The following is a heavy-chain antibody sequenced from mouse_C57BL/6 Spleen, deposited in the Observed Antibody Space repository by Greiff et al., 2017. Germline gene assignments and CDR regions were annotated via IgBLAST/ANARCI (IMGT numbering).Heavy chain of an antibody. CDR2: IDPSDSYT. Sequence: QVQLQQPGAELVMPGASVKLSCKASGYTFTSYWMHWVKQRPGQGLEWIGEIDPSDSYTNYNQKFKGKSTLTVDKSSSTAYMQLSSLTSEDSAVYYCARSRYYGSSYDFDYWGQGTTLTVSS. CDR1: GYTFTSYW. V-gene: IGHV1-69*01. CDR3: ARSRYYGSSYDFDY. J-gene: IGHJ2*01. D-gene: IGHD1-1*01.